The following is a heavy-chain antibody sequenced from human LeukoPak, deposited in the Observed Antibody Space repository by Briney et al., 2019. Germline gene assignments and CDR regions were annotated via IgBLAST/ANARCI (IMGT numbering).Heavy chain of an antibody. CDR2: IKEDGSEQ. J-gene: IGHJ4*02. D-gene: IGHD2-21*01. V-gene: IGHV3-7*04. CDR1: EFTFSSYS. Sequence: GGSLRLSCAASEFTFSSYSMSWVRQTPGKGLEWVANIKEDGSEQYYVDFVRGRFTVSRDNAKNSLYLQMNNLRAEDTAVYYCTMDSMRYFDYWGQGTLVTVSS. CDR3: TMDSMRYFDY.